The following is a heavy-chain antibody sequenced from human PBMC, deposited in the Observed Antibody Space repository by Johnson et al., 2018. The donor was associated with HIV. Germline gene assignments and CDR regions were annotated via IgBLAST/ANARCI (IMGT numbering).Heavy chain of an antibody. CDR2: IYSGGST. CDR3: ARGPSGRWLQTDAFDI. D-gene: IGHD5-24*01. CDR1: GFTVSSNY. V-gene: IGHV3-66*02. J-gene: IGHJ3*02. Sequence: VQLVESGGGLVQPGGSLRLSCAASGFTVSSNYMSWVRQAPGKGLEWVSVIYSGGSTYYADSVKGRFPISRDNSKNTLYLQMNSLRAEDTAVYYCARGPSGRWLQTDAFDIWGQGTMVTVSS.